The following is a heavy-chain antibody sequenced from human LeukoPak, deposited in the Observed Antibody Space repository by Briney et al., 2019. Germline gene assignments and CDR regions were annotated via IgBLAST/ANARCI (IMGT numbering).Heavy chain of an antibody. Sequence: SVRVSCKASGGTFSSYAISWVRQAPGQGLERMGRIIPILGIANYAQKFQGRVTITADKSTSTAYMELSSLRSEDTAVYYCARDREFLVFWSGSWGQGTLVTVSS. J-gene: IGHJ5*02. V-gene: IGHV1-69*04. CDR2: IIPILGIA. CDR3: ARDREFLVFWSGS. D-gene: IGHD3-3*01. CDR1: GGTFSSYA.